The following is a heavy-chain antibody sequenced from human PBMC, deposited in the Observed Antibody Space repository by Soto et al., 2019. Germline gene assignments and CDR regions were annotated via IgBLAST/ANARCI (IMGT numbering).Heavy chain of an antibody. CDR3: ARGLGYSGYRIYYYMDV. Sequence: SETLSLTCTASGCSISSSSYYRCWIRQPPGKGLEWIVSIYYSGSTYYNPSLKSRVTISVDMSKNQFSLKLSSLTAADTALYYCARGLGYSGYRIYYYMDVWGKGTTVT. J-gene: IGHJ6*03. V-gene: IGHV4-39*01. CDR2: IYYSGST. D-gene: IGHD5-12*01. CDR1: GCSISSSSYY.